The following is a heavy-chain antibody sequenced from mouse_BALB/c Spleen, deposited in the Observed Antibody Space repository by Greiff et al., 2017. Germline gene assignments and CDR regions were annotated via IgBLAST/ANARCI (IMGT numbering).Heavy chain of an antibody. V-gene: IGHV5-6-3*01. J-gene: IGHJ3*01. CDR1: GFTFSSYG. CDR3: ARGRSAWFAY. CDR2: INSNGGST. Sequence: EVHLVESGGGLVQPGGSLKLSCAASGFTFSSYGMSWVRQTPDKRLELVATINSNGGSTYYPDSVKGRFTISRDNAKNTLYLQMSSLKSEDTAMYYCARGRSAWFAYWGQGTLVTVSA.